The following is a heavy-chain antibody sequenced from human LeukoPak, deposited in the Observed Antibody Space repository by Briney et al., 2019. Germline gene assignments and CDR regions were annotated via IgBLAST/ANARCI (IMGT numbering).Heavy chain of an antibody. CDR3: AKDIGSGWSFDY. CDR2: IKGNGDTT. Sequence: GGSLRLSCAASGFTFHKYAMHWVRQAPGKGLEWVSLIKGNGDTTYNADSVKGRFTISRDNSKNSLYLQINSLRTEDTALYYCAKDIGSGWSFDYWGQGTLVTVSS. CDR1: GFTFHKYA. V-gene: IGHV3-43*02. J-gene: IGHJ4*02. D-gene: IGHD6-19*01.